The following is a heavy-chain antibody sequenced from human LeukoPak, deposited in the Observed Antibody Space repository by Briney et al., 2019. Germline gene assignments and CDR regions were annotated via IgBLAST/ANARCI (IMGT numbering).Heavy chain of an antibody. D-gene: IGHD3-22*01. J-gene: IGHJ4*02. Sequence: SETLSLTCTVSGGSISSYYRSWIRQPPGKGLEWIGYIYYSGSTNYNPSLMSRVTISVNTSKNQFSLKLSSVTAADTAVYYCARDGRYYYDSSGKDYWGQGTLVTVSS. CDR1: GGSISSYY. CDR2: IYYSGST. CDR3: ARDGRYYYDSSGKDY. V-gene: IGHV4-59*12.